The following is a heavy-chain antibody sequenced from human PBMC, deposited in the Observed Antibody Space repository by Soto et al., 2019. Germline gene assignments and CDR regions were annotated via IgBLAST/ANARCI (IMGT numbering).Heavy chain of an antibody. CDR2: INHSGST. J-gene: IGHJ4*02. V-gene: IGHV4-34*01. D-gene: IGHD1-20*01. CDR3: ATSYNWILSADY. CDR1: GGSFSGYY. Sequence: SVTLPLTCAVYGGSFSGYYWILLRQPPGKGLEWIGEINHSGSTNYNPSLKSRVTISVDTSKNQFSLKLSSVTAADTAVYYCATSYNWILSADYWGQGTLVTVSS.